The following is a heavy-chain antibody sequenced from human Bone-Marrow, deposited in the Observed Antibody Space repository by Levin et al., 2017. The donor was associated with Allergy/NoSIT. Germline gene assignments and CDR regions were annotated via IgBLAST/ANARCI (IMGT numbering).Heavy chain of an antibody. CDR3: ARDRRACSGGSCYQNWFDP. J-gene: IGHJ5*02. Sequence: GGSLRLSCKASGGTFSSYAISWVRQAPGQGLEWMGGIIPIFGTANYAQKFQGRVTITADESTSTAYMELSSLRSEDTAVYYCARDRRACSGGSCYQNWFDPWGQGTLVTVSS. D-gene: IGHD2-15*01. CDR1: GGTFSSYA. V-gene: IGHV1-69*01. CDR2: IIPIFGTA.